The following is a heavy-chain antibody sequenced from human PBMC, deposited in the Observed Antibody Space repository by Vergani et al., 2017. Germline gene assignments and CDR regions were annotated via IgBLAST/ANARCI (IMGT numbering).Heavy chain of an antibody. Sequence: EVRLVESGGGLVKPGGSLRLSCAASGFTFSSYSMNWVRQAPGKGLEWVSSISSSSSYIYYADSVKGRFTISRDNAKNSLYLQMNSLRAEDTAVYYCAREGLESYSGYDLPDYWGQGTLVTVSS. CDR3: AREGLESYSGYDLPDY. CDR1: GFTFSSYS. J-gene: IGHJ4*02. D-gene: IGHD5-12*01. CDR2: ISSSSSYI. V-gene: IGHV3-21*01.